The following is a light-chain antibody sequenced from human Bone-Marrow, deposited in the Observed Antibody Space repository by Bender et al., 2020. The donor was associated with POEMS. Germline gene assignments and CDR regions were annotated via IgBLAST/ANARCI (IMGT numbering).Light chain of an antibody. CDR2: DVA. J-gene: IGLJ1*01. Sequence: QSALTQPASVSGSPGQSITISCTGTSSDVGGYNFVSWYQQHPGKAPKLMIYDVANRPSGVSNRFSGSKSDNTASLTISGLQAEDEADYYCSSYTSSSVYVFGTGTKVIVL. CDR3: SSYTSSSVYV. CDR1: SSDVGGYNF. V-gene: IGLV2-14*01.